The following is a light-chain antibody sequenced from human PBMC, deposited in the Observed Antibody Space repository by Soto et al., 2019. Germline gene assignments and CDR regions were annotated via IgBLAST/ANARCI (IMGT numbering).Light chain of an antibody. Sequence: QSALTQPPSVSGAPGQRVTISCTGSSSNIGAGYDVHWYQQLPGTAPKLLIYGNSNRPSGVPDRFSGSKSGTSASLAITGLQSEDEADYYCQSYDSSVSGWVFGGGTKVTVL. CDR1: SSNIGAGYD. V-gene: IGLV1-40*01. CDR3: QSYDSSVSGWV. CDR2: GNS. J-gene: IGLJ3*02.